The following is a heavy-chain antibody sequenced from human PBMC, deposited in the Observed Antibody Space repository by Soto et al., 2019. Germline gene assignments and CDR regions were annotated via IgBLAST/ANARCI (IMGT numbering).Heavy chain of an antibody. J-gene: IGHJ6*02. V-gene: IGHV3-23*01. D-gene: IGHD3-16*02. CDR1: GFTFISYA. Sequence: GGSLRLSCAASGFTFISYAMAWVRQAPGKGLEWVSGITASGGATYYADSVKGRFTISRDNSKNTLFLQMNSLRAEDTAVYYCAKERVGLRLGELSYMDVWGQGTTVTVSS. CDR3: AKERVGLRLGELSYMDV. CDR2: ITASGGAT.